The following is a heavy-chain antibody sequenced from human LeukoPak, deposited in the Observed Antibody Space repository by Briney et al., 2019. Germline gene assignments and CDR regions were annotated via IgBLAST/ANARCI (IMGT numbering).Heavy chain of an antibody. V-gene: IGHV1-2*02. D-gene: IGHD2-2*01. Sequence: ASVKVSCKASGYTFTGYYIHWVRQAPGQGLQWMGWINPNSGGTNYAQKFQGRVTMTRDTPTSTAYMELSSLRSDDTAVYYCARAILTSCLPGGCWGQGTLVTVSS. CDR2: INPNSGGT. CDR3: ARAILTSCLPGGC. CDR1: GYTFTGYY. J-gene: IGHJ4*02.